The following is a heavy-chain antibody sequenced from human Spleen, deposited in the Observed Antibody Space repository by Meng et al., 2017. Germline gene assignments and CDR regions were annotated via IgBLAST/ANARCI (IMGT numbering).Heavy chain of an antibody. Sequence: QPQLQESGPGLVVPSEALSLTCCVYGGSISTSGYYWGWIRQPQGKGLEWIGSIGHSGFTYYTPSLKSRVTVSIDTSRNQFSLWLTSVTAADTAVYYCVRSSAWVRTGFDPWGQGTLVTVSS. CDR1: GGSISTSGYY. J-gene: IGHJ5*02. CDR2: IGHSGFT. D-gene: IGHD6-19*01. CDR3: VRSSAWVRTGFDP. V-gene: IGHV4-39*01.